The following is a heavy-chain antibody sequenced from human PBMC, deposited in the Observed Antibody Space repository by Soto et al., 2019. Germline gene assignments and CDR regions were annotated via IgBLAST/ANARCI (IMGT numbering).Heavy chain of an antibody. CDR2: IIPILGIA. Sequence: QVQLVQSGAEVKKPGSSVKVSCKASGGTFSSYTISWVRQAPGQGLEWMGRIIPILGIANYAQKFQGRVTITADKSTSTAYMELSSLRSEDTAVYYCARGIAAAGTSWFDPWGQGTLVTVSS. D-gene: IGHD6-13*01. J-gene: IGHJ5*02. V-gene: IGHV1-69*02. CDR1: GGTFSSYT. CDR3: ARGIAAAGTSWFDP.